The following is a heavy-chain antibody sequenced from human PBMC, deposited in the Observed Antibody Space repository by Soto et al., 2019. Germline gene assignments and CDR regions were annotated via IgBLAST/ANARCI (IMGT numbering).Heavy chain of an antibody. J-gene: IGHJ6*02. V-gene: IGHV1-46*01. D-gene: IGHD3-10*01. CDR2: INPSGGST. CDR1: GYTFTSYY. CDR3: ARSPFGYGMDV. Sequence: ASLKVSCKASGYTFTSYYMHWVRQAPGQGLEWMGIINPSGGSTSYAQKIQGRVTMNRDTSTSTVYMELSSLRSEDTAVYYCARSPFGYGMDVWGQGTTVTVPS.